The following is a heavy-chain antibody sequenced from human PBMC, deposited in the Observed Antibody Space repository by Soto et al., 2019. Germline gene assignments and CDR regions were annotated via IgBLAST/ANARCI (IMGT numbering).Heavy chain of an antibody. CDR3: ARDGVRYFDSNIDY. Sequence: GGSLRLSCAASGFTFSSYWMSWVRQAPGKGLEWVANIKQDGSEKYYVDSVKGRFTISRDNAKNSLYLQMNSLRAEDTAVYYCARDGVRYFDSNIDYWGQGTLVTVS. J-gene: IGHJ4*02. V-gene: IGHV3-7*01. CDR2: IKQDGSEK. CDR1: GFTFSSYW. D-gene: IGHD3-9*01.